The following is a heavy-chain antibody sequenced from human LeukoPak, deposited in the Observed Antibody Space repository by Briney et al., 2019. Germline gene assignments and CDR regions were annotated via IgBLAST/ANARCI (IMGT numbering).Heavy chain of an antibody. CDR2: IKQDGSEK. D-gene: IGHD2-15*01. V-gene: IGHV3-7*01. Sequence: GGSLRLSCAASEFTFSTYWMTWVRQAPGKGLEWVADIKQDGSEKYYVDSVKGRFTISRQNAKKSLFLQMNSLRAEDTAVYYCARHRSGGSQDDAFDIWGQGTMVTVSS. CDR3: ARHRSGGSQDDAFDI. J-gene: IGHJ3*02. CDR1: EFTFSTYW.